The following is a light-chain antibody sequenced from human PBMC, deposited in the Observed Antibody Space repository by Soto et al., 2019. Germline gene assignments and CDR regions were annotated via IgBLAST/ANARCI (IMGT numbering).Light chain of an antibody. Sequence: QSVLTQPASVSGSPGQSISISCTGTSSDFGNYNLVSWYQQHPGKVPKLILFEVNKRPSGVSGRFSGSKSGNTASLTISGLQAEDEADYYCCSLTRSNTHVFGTGTTLTVL. J-gene: IGLJ1*01. CDR2: EVN. CDR3: CSLTRSNTHV. CDR1: SSDFGNYNL. V-gene: IGLV2-23*02.